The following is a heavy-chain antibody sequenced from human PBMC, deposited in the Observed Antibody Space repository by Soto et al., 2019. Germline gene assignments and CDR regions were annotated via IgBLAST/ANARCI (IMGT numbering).Heavy chain of an antibody. D-gene: IGHD3-22*01. Sequence: GASVKVSCKVPENTLTELTIDWLRQAPGKGLEWMGRSAPEEGEPIYPQKLQGRVTMTTDTSTSTAYMELRSLRSDDTAVYYCATAGNYDSSGRDFWGQGTLVTVSS. J-gene: IGHJ4*02. V-gene: IGHV1-24*01. CDR2: SAPEEGEP. CDR3: ATAGNYDSSGRDF. CDR1: ENTLTELT.